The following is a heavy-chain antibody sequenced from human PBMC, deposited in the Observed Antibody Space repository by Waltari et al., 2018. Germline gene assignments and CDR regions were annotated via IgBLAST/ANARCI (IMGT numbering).Heavy chain of an antibody. CDR3: ASSLEVRGVFDH. V-gene: IGHV1-69*05. D-gene: IGHD3-10*01. Sequence: QVQLVQSGAEVKKPGSSVKVSCKASGGTFSSNAFSWVRQAPGQGLEWMGEIIPIFDTANYAQKFQGRVTITTDESTTTAYMELSSLRSEDTAVYYCASSLEVRGVFDHWGQGTLVTVSS. CDR2: IIPIFDTA. CDR1: GGTFSSNA. J-gene: IGHJ4*02.